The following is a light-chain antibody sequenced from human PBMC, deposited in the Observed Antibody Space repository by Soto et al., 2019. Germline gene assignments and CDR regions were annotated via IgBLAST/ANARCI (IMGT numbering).Light chain of an antibody. Sequence: EIVMTQSPVTLSVSPGERATLSCRASQTIDTNLAWYQQKPGQAPRLLIFAASTRATGIPARFSGSGSGTDFTLTINRVAPEDFAVYYCQQYVSLPITFGQGTRLEIK. V-gene: IGKV3-15*01. CDR3: QQYVSLPIT. J-gene: IGKJ5*01. CDR1: QTIDTN. CDR2: AAS.